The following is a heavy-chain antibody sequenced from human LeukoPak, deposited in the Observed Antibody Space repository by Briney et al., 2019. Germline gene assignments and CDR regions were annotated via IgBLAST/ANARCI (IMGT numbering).Heavy chain of an antibody. CDR2: IYYSGST. Sequence: SETLSLTCTVSGGSISSSSYYWGWIRQPPGKGLEWIGSIYYSGSTYYNPSLKSRGTISVDTSKNQFSLKLSSVTAADTAVYYCARLYYYGSGSYYSFDYWGQGTLVTVSS. CDR3: ARLYYYGSGSYYSFDY. V-gene: IGHV4-39*01. D-gene: IGHD3-10*01. J-gene: IGHJ4*02. CDR1: GGSISSSSYY.